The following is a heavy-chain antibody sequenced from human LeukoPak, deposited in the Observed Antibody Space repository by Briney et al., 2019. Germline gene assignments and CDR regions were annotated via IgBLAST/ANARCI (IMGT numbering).Heavy chain of an antibody. Sequence: ASETLSLTCTVSGGSITSYYWTYIRQPAGKGLEWIGRIHTSGSTNYNPSLKSRVTMSIDTSKNHFPLNLSSVTAADTAMYYCAREFSGTSIAARVFDSWGQGTLVTVSS. J-gene: IGHJ4*02. CDR1: GGSITSYY. CDR2: IHTSGST. CDR3: AREFSGTSIAARVFDS. V-gene: IGHV4-4*07. D-gene: IGHD6-6*01.